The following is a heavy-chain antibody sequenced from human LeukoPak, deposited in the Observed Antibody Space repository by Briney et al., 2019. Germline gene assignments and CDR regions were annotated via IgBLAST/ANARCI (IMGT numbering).Heavy chain of an antibody. CDR1: GGSISSYY. CDR2: IYYSGST. V-gene: IGHV4-59*01. D-gene: IGHD2-2*01. Sequence: PSETLSLTCTVSGGSISSYYWSWIRQPPGKGLEWIGYIYYSGSTNYNPSLKSRVTISVDTSKNQFSLKLSSVTAADTAVYYCARAPGDTYQLLPGSYYYYYMDVWGKGTTVTVSS. J-gene: IGHJ6*03. CDR3: ARAPGDTYQLLPGSYYYYYMDV.